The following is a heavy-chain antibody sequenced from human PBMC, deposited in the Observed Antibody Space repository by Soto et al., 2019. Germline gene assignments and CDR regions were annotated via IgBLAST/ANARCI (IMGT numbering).Heavy chain of an antibody. CDR2: IYYSGST. V-gene: IGHV4-30-4*01. CDR1: GGSISSGDYY. J-gene: IGHJ5*02. D-gene: IGHD3-9*01. CDR3: ARVYDILTSAWLDP. Sequence: SETLSLTCTVSGGSISSGDYYWSWIRQPPGKGLEWIGYIYYSGSTYYNPSLKSRVTISVDDAKNSLYLQMNSLGVEDTAVYYCARVYDILTSAWLDPWGQGTLVTVSS.